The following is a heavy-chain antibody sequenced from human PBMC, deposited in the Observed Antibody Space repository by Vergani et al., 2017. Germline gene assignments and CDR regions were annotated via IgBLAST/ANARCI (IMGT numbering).Heavy chain of an antibody. D-gene: IGHD3-16*02. V-gene: IGHV3-30-3*01. CDR2: ISYDGSKK. Sequence: QVQLVESGGGVVQPGRSLRLSCAASGFTFSSYAMHWVRQAPGKGLEWVAGISYDGSKKYYADSVKGRFTISRDNAKNSLYLQMNSLRAEDTAVYYCARDLGDYVWGSYRYQSKFDYWGQGTLVTVSS. CDR3: ARDLGDYVWGSYRYQSKFDY. J-gene: IGHJ4*02. CDR1: GFTFSSYA.